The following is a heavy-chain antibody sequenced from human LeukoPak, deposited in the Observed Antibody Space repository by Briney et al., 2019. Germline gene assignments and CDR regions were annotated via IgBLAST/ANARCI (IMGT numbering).Heavy chain of an antibody. Sequence: GEPLKISCKGSGYSFTSYWIGWVRQMPGKGLEWMGIIYPGDSDTRYSPSFQGQVTISADKSISTAYLQWSSLKASDTAMYYCARGDVDMVRGDGWFDPWGQGTLVTVSS. V-gene: IGHV5-51*01. J-gene: IGHJ5*02. CDR2: IYPGDSDT. CDR3: ARGDVDMVRGDGWFDP. D-gene: IGHD3-10*01. CDR1: GYSFTSYW.